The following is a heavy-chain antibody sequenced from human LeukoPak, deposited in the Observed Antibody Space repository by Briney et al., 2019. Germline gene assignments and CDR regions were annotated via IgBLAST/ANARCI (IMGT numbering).Heavy chain of an antibody. CDR3: ARGDYDSSGYYYVGY. J-gene: IGHJ4*02. V-gene: IGHV3-30-3*01. CDR1: GFSFSSYA. D-gene: IGHD3-22*01. Sequence: GGSLRLSCAASGFSFSSYAIHWVRQAPGKGLEWVAVISYDGTNKYYADSVKGRFTISRDNSKNTLYLQMNSLRAEDTAVYYCARGDYDSSGYYYVGYWGQGTLVTVSS. CDR2: ISYDGTNK.